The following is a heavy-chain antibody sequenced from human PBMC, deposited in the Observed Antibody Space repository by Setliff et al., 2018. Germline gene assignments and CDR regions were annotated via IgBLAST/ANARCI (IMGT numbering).Heavy chain of an antibody. Sequence: ASVKVSCKASGYTFTSYGFSWVRQAPGQGLEWMGRISVYNGNTNYGQKYQGRVAMITDTSTNTVYMELRSLRSDDTAVYFCVREYSGGGLTWGQGTMVTVS. D-gene: IGHD1-26*01. CDR1: GYTFTSYG. J-gene: IGHJ3*01. CDR3: VREYSGGGLT. V-gene: IGHV1-18*01. CDR2: ISVYNGNT.